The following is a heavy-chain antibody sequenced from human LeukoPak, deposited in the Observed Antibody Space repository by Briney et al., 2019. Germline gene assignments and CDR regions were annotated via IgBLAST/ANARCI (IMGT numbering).Heavy chain of an antibody. V-gene: IGHV4-38-2*02. D-gene: IGHD2-2*01. J-gene: IGHJ5*02. CDR2: IYHSGSA. CDR1: GYSISSGYQ. CDR3: ARDPRWLTPDCTSTSCYENYFDP. Sequence: SETLSLTCAVSGYSISSGYQWAWIRQPPGKGLEWIGSIYHSGSAHYNPSLKSRVTISVDTSNNQLSLKLSSVTAADTAVYYCARDPRWLTPDCTSTSCYENYFDPWGQGTLVTVSS.